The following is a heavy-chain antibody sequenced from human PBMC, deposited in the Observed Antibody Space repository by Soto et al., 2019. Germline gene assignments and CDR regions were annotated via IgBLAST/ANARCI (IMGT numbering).Heavy chain of an antibody. D-gene: IGHD3-10*01. CDR2: IYYSGST. V-gene: IGHV4-59*01. CDR3: ARASFYGSGPRGLYYYYYGMDV. Sequence: SETLSLTCTVSGGSISSYYWSWIRQPPGKGPEWIGYIYYSGSTNYNPSLKSRVTISVDTSKNQFSLKLSSVTAADTAVYYCARASFYGSGPRGLYYYYYGMDVWGQGTTVTVSS. J-gene: IGHJ6*02. CDR1: GGSISSYY.